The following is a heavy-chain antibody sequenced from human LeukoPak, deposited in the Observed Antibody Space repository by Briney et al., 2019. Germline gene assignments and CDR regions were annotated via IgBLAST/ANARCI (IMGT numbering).Heavy chain of an antibody. CDR1: GFTFTSSA. CDR3: AADPYGGNPFRNYYFDY. J-gene: IGHJ4*02. D-gene: IGHD4-23*01. CDR2: IVVGSGNT. V-gene: IGHV1-58*02. Sequence: GASVKVSCKASGFTFTSSAMQWVRQARGQRLEWIGWIVVGSGNTNYAQKFQERVTITRDMSTSTAYMELSSLRSEDTAVYYCAADPYGGNPFRNYYFDYWGQGTLVTVSS.